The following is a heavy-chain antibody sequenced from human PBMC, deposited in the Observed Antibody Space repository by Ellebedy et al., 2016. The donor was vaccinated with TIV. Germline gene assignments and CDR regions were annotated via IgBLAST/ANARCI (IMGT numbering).Heavy chain of an antibody. Sequence: SETLSLXXTVSGGSISSYYWSWIRQPPGKGLEWIGYIYFYGRTKYNTSLKSRVTISIDKYRNQFSLKLSSVTAEDTAVYYCARHRKNDILTGYDYWGQGILVTVSS. D-gene: IGHD3-9*01. CDR3: ARHRKNDILTGYDY. CDR2: IYFYGRT. CDR1: GGSISSYY. V-gene: IGHV4-59*08. J-gene: IGHJ4*02.